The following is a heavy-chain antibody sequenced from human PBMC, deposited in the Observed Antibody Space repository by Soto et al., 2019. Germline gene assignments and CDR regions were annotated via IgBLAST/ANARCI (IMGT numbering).Heavy chain of an antibody. Sequence: SETLSLTCSVSGASITNGGYYWGWIRQTPGKGLIWIASISYKGTAYYNPSLKSRVAISGDTSKRQFSLELRSVTAADAAVFSCARSTFWYYHEAGGYYGFETWGQGTLVTVSS. D-gene: IGHD3-22*01. V-gene: IGHV4-39*01. CDR2: ISYKGTA. CDR3: ARSTFWYYHEAGGYYGFET. J-gene: IGHJ5*02. CDR1: GASITNGGYY.